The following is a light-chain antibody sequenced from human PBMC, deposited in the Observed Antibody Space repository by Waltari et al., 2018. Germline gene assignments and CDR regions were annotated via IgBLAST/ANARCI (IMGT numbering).Light chain of an antibody. Sequence: VMTQSPLYLPVTPDEPASISCRSSQILLHRNGYNYLDWSLQKRGQSPQLLIYLGSNRASGVPDRFSGSESGTDFTMKISRVEAEDVVVYYCMQALQTRTFGQGTKVEIK. CDR1: QILLHRNGYNY. CDR3: MQALQTRT. J-gene: IGKJ1*01. CDR2: LGS. V-gene: IGKV2-28*01.